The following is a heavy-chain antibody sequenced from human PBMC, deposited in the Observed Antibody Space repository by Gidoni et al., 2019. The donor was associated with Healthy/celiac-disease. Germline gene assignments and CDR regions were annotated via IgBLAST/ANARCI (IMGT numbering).Heavy chain of an antibody. V-gene: IGHV3-33*01. CDR3: ASYPSGYYYYMDV. J-gene: IGHJ6*03. Sequence: QVQLVESGGGVVQPGRSLRLSCAASGLPFSSYGMHWVRQAPGKGLEWVAVIWYDGSNKDYAGSVKGRFTISRDNSKNTLYLQMNSLRAEDTAVYYCASYPSGYYYYMDVWGKGTTVTVSS. CDR1: GLPFSSYG. CDR2: IWYDGSNK. D-gene: IGHD3-16*02.